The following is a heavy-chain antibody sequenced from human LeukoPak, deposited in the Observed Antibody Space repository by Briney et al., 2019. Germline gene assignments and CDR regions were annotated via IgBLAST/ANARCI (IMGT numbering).Heavy chain of an antibody. CDR2: ISKDGSTS. Sequence: GGSLRLSCAASGFTFSSYAMGWVRQAPGKGLVWVSVISKDGSTSIYADSVRGRLTISRDNAKNTLYLQMNSLRVEDTSVYYCARDYYMGIVDQWGQGTRVTVSS. D-gene: IGHD3-22*01. CDR1: GFTFSSYA. CDR3: ARDYYMGIVDQ. V-gene: IGHV3-74*01. J-gene: IGHJ5*02.